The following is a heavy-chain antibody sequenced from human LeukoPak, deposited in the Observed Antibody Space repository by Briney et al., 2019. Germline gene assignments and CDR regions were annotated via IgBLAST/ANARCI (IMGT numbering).Heavy chain of an antibody. CDR3: TRDGPRSSGYPDT. J-gene: IGHJ5*02. D-gene: IGHD3-22*01. CDR2: IYHSGST. Sequence: SETLSLTCTVSGYSISGGYYWGWIRQPPGKGLEWIVSIYHSGSTYYNPSLKSRVTISVDTSKNQFSLKLSSVTAADTAVYYCTRDGPRSSGYPDTWGQGTRVTVSS. V-gene: IGHV4-38-2*02. CDR1: GYSISGGYY.